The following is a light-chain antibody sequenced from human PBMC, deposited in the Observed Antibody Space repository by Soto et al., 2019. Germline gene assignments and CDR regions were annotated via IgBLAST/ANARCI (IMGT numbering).Light chain of an antibody. CDR1: QSILFSSTGRNY. CDR2: WAS. CDR3: HHYYSAPYS. Sequence: DIVMTQSPESLAVSLGERATINCKSNQSILFSSTGRNYLAWYQQKPGLPPKLIMYWASTRESGVPDRFSGGGSGTDFTLTITSLQAEDVATYYCHHYYSAPYSFGQGTTLQMK. J-gene: IGKJ2*01. V-gene: IGKV4-1*01.